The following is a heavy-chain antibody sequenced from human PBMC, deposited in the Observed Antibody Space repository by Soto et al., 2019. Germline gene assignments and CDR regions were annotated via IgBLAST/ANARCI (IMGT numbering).Heavy chain of an antibody. CDR3: ARVVTFGGVISGMDV. Sequence: QVQLQESGPGLVKPSETLSLTCTVSGGSISSYYWSWIRQPPGKGLEWIGYIYYSGSTNYNPSLKRRVTISVDTSKDQFSLKLSSVTAADTAVYYCARVVTFGGVISGMDVWGQGTTVTVSS. D-gene: IGHD3-16*02. CDR1: GGSISSYY. V-gene: IGHV4-59*01. J-gene: IGHJ6*02. CDR2: IYYSGST.